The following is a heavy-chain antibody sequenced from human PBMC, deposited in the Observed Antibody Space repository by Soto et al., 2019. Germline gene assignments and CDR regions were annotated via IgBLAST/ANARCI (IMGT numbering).Heavy chain of an antibody. J-gene: IGHJ4*01. CDR1: GYRFNAYY. CDR2: INPNSGGT. V-gene: IGHV1-2*02. CDR3: ARMGSGNYWADH. Sequence: ASVKVSCKASGYRFNAYYIHWVRQAPGQGLEWMGWINPNSGGTEYAQNLQGRVTMTRDTAITTAYMELSSLRSDDTAAYYCARMGSGNYWADHWGQGTLVTVS. D-gene: IGHD1-26*01.